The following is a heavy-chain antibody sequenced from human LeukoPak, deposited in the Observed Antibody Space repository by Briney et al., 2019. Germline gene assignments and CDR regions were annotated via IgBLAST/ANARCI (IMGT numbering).Heavy chain of an antibody. CDR3: ARDPMIVPIAYFDY. D-gene: IGHD3-22*01. CDR2: INPNRGGT. J-gene: IGHJ4*02. Sequence: ASVRVSCKASGYTFTGYYMRWVRQAPGQGGEWMGWINPNRGGTNYAQKFQGRVTMTRDTSISTAYMELSRLRSDDTAVYYCARDPMIVPIAYFDYWGQGTLVTVSS. V-gene: IGHV1-2*02. CDR1: GYTFTGYY.